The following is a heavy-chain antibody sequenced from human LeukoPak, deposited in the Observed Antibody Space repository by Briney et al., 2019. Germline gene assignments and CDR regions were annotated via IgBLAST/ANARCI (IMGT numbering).Heavy chain of an antibody. D-gene: IGHD3-22*01. Sequence: GSLRLSCAASGFTFSTYAMSWIRQPPGKGLEWIGSIYYSGSTYYNPSLKSRVTISVDTSKDQFSLKLRSVTAADTAVYYCARTMTMILVVKGYYHDYWGQGTLVTVSS. CDR3: ARTMTMILVVKGYYHDY. J-gene: IGHJ4*02. CDR2: IYYSGST. CDR1: GFTFSTYA. V-gene: IGHV4-39*01.